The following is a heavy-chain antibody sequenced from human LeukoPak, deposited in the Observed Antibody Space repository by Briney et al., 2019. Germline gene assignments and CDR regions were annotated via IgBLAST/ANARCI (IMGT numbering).Heavy chain of an antibody. CDR1: GYTFTSYG. Sequence: ASVKVSCKASGYTFTSYGISWVRQAPGQGLEWMGWISAYNGNTNYAQKLQGRVTMTTDTSTSTAYMELRSLRSDDAAVYYCARDNSATVTTPAPLGYWGQGTLVTVSS. CDR2: ISAYNGNT. D-gene: IGHD4-17*01. J-gene: IGHJ4*02. V-gene: IGHV1-18*01. CDR3: ARDNSATVTTPAPLGY.